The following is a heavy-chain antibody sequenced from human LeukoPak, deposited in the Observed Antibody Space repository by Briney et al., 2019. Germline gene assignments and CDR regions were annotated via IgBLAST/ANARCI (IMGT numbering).Heavy chain of an antibody. CDR3: ARKRPNYFDY. CDR2: IRQDGSEE. Sequence: GGSLRLSCAASGFTFSDYWMSWVRQAPGRGLEWVANIRQDGSEEYYVDSVKGRFTISRDNAENSLYLQMNSLRAEDTALYYCARKRPNYFDYWGQGTLVTVSS. V-gene: IGHV3-7*01. CDR1: GFTFSDYW. J-gene: IGHJ4*02.